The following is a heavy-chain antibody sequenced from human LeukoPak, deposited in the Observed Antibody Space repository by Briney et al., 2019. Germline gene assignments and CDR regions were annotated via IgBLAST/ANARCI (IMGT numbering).Heavy chain of an antibody. J-gene: IGHJ4*02. CDR1: GFTFSSYA. CDR2: ISYDGSNK. V-gene: IGHV3-30-3*01. CDR3: ARSDYYDSSGYCDY. D-gene: IGHD3-22*01. Sequence: QPGGSLRLSCAASGFTFSSYAMHWVRQAPGKGLEWVAVISYDGSNKYYADSVKGRFTISRDNSKNTLYLQMNSLRAEDTAVYYCARSDYYDSSGYCDYWGQGTLVTVSS.